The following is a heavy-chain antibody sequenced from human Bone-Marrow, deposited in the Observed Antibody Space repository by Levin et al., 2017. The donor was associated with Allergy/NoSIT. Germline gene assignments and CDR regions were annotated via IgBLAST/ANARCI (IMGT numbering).Heavy chain of an antibody. Sequence: PGGSLRLSCAASGFTFSSFAMSWVRQAPGKGLEWVSTISGGGGNTNYADSVKGRFTISRDNSKNTLFLQMNSLTAEDPALYYCAKAGSSWYIEIDHWGQGTLVTVSS. CDR3: AKAGSSWYIEIDH. CDR2: ISGGGGNT. V-gene: IGHV3-23*01. CDR1: GFTFSSFA. J-gene: IGHJ4*02. D-gene: IGHD6-13*01.